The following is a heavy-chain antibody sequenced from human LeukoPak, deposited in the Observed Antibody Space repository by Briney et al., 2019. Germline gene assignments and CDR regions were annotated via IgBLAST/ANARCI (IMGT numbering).Heavy chain of an antibody. D-gene: IGHD3-22*01. CDR2: INSDGSST. V-gene: IGHV3-74*01. CDR1: GFTFSSYW. J-gene: IGHJ4*02. Sequence: SGGSLRLSCAASGFTFSSYWMHWVRQAPGKGLVWVSRINSDGSSTSYADSVKGRFTISRDNAKNTLYLQMNSLRAEDTAVYYCAKAKYYYDSSGSLFDYWGQGTLVTVSS. CDR3: AKAKYYYDSSGSLFDY.